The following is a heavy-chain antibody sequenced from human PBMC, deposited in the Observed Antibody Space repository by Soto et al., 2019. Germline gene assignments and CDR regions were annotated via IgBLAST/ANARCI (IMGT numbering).Heavy chain of an antibody. D-gene: IGHD6-13*01. CDR1: GGSISSGGYY. J-gene: IGHJ4*02. CDR2: IYYSGST. Sequence: SETLSLTCTVSGGSISSGGYYWSWIRQHPGKGLEWIGYIYYSGSTYYNPSLKSRVTISVDTSKNQFSLKLSSVTAADTAVYYCTRHEGGAAAYRTLDYWGQGTLVTVSS. V-gene: IGHV4-31*03. CDR3: TRHEGGAAAYRTLDY.